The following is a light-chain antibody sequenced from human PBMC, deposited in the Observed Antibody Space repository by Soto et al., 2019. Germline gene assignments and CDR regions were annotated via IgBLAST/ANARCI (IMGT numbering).Light chain of an antibody. Sequence: DIQMTQSPASLSASVGDRVTISCRASQSIGRNLNWYQQKPGKAPKLLIFTSSSLQSGVPSRFSGSGSGTDLSITIRNLEPEDCTTYFCQQSYSSPPTYGQGNK. CDR1: QSIGRN. V-gene: IGKV1-39*01. CDR3: QQSYSSPPT. CDR2: TSS. J-gene: IGKJ1*01.